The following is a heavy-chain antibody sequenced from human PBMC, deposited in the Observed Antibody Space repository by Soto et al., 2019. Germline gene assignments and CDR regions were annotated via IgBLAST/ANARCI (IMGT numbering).Heavy chain of an antibody. J-gene: IGHJ4*02. Sequence: QVQLVLSGDAVKKPGASVKISCKASGYTFSSYYMHWVRQAPGQGLEWMGIINPSGGSTNYAQKLQGRVAMTRVTSTSTVYMELNSLRSEDTAVYYCARPPYPGCMNAVCYPLDYWGQGTLVTVSS. D-gene: IGHD2-8*01. CDR3: ARPPYPGCMNAVCYPLDY. CDR2: INPSGGST. V-gene: IGHV1-46*01. CDR1: GYTFSSYY.